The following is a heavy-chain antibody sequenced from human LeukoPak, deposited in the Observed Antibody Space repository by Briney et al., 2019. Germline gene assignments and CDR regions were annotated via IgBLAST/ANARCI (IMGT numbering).Heavy chain of an antibody. J-gene: IGHJ6*02. CDR1: GFTVSSNY. V-gene: IGHV3-53*01. CDR2: IYSGGST. CDR3: ARVEGAAAGYGMDV. D-gene: IGHD6-13*01. Sequence: GGSLRLSCAASGFTVSSNYMSWVRQAPGKGLKWVSVIYSGGSTYYADSVKGRFTISRDNSKNTLYLQMNSLRAEDTAVYYCARVEGAAAGYGMDVWGQGTTVTVSS.